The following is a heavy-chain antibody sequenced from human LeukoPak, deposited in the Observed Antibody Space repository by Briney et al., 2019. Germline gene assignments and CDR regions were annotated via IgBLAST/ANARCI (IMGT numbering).Heavy chain of an antibody. D-gene: IGHD1-1*01. V-gene: IGHV1-69*04. CDR3: ARDVVERRTYYYGMDV. J-gene: IGHJ6*02. CDR1: GGTFSSYA. CDR2: IIPILGIA. Sequence: SVKVSCKASGGTFSSYAISWVRQAPGQGLEWMGRIIPILGIANYAQKFQGRVTITADKSTSTAYMELSSLRSEDTAVYYCARDVVERRTYYYGMDVWGQGTTVTVSS.